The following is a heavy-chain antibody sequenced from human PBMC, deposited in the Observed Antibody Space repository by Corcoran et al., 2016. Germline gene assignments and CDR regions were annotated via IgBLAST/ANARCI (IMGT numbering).Heavy chain of an antibody. Sequence: QVQLVESGGGVVQPGRSLRLSCAASGFTFSNYGMHWVRQAPGKGLEWVAVIWYDGSNKYYADSVKGRFTISRDNSKNTLYVQMNSLRAEDTAMYYCAGDQKSAYFALWGRGTRVTVSS. J-gene: IGHJ2*01. CDR3: AGDQKSAYFAL. V-gene: IGHV3-33*01. CDR1: GFTFSNYG. CDR2: IWYDGSNK.